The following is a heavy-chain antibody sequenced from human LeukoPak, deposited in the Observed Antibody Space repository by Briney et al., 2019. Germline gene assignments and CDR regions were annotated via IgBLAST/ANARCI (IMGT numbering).Heavy chain of an antibody. CDR2: IYYSGST. V-gene: IGHV4-59*12. D-gene: IGHD2-15*01. Sequence: PSETLSLTCIVSDGSISGYYWSWIRQPPGKGLEWIGYIYYSGSTNYNPSLKSRVTISVDTSKNQFSLKLSSVTAADTAVYYCARDPVLSTVVVAASNYWGQGTLVTVSS. J-gene: IGHJ4*02. CDR1: DGSISGYY. CDR3: ARDPVLSTVVVAASNY.